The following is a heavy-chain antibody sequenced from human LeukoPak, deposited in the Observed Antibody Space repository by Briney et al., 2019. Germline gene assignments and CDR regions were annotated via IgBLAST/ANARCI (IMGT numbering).Heavy chain of an antibody. CDR1: GFTFSSYA. D-gene: IGHD5-12*01. Sequence: PGGSLRLPCAASGFTFSSYAMHWVRQAPGKGLEWVAVISYDGSNKYYADSVKGRFTISRDNSKNTLYLQMNSLRAEDTAVYYCAREWVATLTFDYWGQGTLVTVSS. CDR3: AREWVATLTFDY. V-gene: IGHV3-30-3*01. J-gene: IGHJ4*02. CDR2: ISYDGSNK.